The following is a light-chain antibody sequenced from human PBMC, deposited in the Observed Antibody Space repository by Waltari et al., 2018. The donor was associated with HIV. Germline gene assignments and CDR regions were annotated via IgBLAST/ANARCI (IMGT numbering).Light chain of an antibody. J-gene: IGLJ3*02. CDR3: QVWDYRGYVM. V-gene: IGLV3-1*01. CDR2: QEK. Sequence: SYELTQPPSVSVSPGQTASISCSGDKLGDRYAPWYQQRPGQSPVLIIYQEKMRPSGFPERFSGSNSGNTATLTISGTHTMDEADYYCQVWDYRGYVMFGGGTKLTVL. CDR1: KLGDRY.